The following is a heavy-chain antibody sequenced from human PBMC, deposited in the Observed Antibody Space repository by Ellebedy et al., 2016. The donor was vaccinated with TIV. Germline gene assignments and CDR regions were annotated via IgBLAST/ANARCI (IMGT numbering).Heavy chain of an antibody. CDR2: ISSSSSCK. V-gene: IGHV3-21*01. CDR1: GFTFSSYS. D-gene: IGHD4-23*01. Sequence: GESLKISCAASGFTFSSYSMNWVRQAPGKGLEWVSYISSSSSCKYYADSLKGRFTISRDNAKNSLYLQMNSLRAEDTAVYYCARDRWTLADYGMDVWGQGTTVTVSS. CDR3: ARDRWTLADYGMDV. J-gene: IGHJ6*02.